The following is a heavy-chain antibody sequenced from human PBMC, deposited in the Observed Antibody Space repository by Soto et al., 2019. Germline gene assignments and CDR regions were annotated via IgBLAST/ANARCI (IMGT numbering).Heavy chain of an antibody. D-gene: IGHD3-10*01. CDR3: ARAEVTFGWFYFDY. Sequence: SETLSLTCTVSGGSVSSGSYYWSWIRQPPGKGLQWIGYIYHTGSTDYNPFLKSRVTISVDTSKNQFSLKLSSVTAADTAVYYCARAEVTFGWFYFDYWGQGPLVTVSS. CDR1: GGSVSSGSYY. J-gene: IGHJ4*02. CDR2: IYHTGST. V-gene: IGHV4-61*01.